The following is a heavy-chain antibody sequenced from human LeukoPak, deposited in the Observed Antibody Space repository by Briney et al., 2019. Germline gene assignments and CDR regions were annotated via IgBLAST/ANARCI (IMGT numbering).Heavy chain of an antibody. D-gene: IGHD3-3*01. CDR3: ARSYYDFWSGYRNYFDY. CDR2: ISYDGSNK. CDR1: GFTFSSYA. V-gene: IGHV3-30-3*01. J-gene: IGHJ4*02. Sequence: GRSLRLSCAASGFTFSSYAMHWVRQAPGKGLEWVAVISYDGSNKYYADSVKGRFTISRDNSKNTLYLQMNSLRAEDTAVYYCARSYYDFWSGYRNYFDYWGQGTLVTVSS.